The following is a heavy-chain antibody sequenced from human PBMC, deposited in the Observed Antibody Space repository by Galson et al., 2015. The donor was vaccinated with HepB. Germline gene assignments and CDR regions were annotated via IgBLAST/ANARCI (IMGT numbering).Heavy chain of an antibody. D-gene: IGHD3-10*01. Sequence: SLRLSCAASGFTFSDYYMSWIRQAPGKGLEWVSYISSSSSYTNYADSVKGRFTISRDNAKNSLYLQMNSLRAEDTAVYYCARGARVRSGGPKYWGQGTLVTVSS. CDR3: ARGARVRSGGPKY. V-gene: IGHV3-11*06. CDR2: ISSSSSYT. J-gene: IGHJ4*02. CDR1: GFTFSDYY.